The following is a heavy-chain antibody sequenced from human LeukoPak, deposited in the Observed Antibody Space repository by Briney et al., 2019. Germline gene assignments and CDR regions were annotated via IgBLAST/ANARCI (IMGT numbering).Heavy chain of an antibody. Sequence: GGSLRLSCAASGFTFSTYAMHWVRQAPGKGLEWVAVISYDGSSKYYADSVKGRFTISRDNSKNTLYLQMNSLRAEDTAVYYCARDLSLIALTDWGQGTLVTVSS. J-gene: IGHJ4*02. CDR3: ARDLSLIALTD. V-gene: IGHV3-30*04. D-gene: IGHD3-22*01. CDR1: GFTFSTYA. CDR2: ISYDGSSK.